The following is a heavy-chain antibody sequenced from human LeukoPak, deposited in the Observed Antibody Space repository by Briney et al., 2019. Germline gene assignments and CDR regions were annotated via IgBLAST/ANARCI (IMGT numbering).Heavy chain of an antibody. J-gene: IGHJ4*02. CDR1: GGSISSGSYY. V-gene: IGHV4-61*10. CDR2: IYRSGST. D-gene: IGHD3-10*01. CDR3: ANAPPGESVDY. Sequence: SETLSLTCTVSGGSISSGSYYWSWIRQPAGKRLEWIGHIYRSGSTNYNPSLKSRVTISVDTSKNQFSLKLSSVTAADTAVYYCANAPPGESVDYWGQGTLVTVSS.